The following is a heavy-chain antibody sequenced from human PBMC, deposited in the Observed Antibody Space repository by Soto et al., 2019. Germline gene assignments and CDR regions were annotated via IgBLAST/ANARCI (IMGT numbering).Heavy chain of an antibody. J-gene: IGHJ6*03. Sequence: SETLSLTCTVSGGSISSYYWSWIRQPPGKGLEWIGYIYYSGSTNYNPSLKSRVTISVDTSKNQFSLKLSSVTAADTAVYYCARVLVVVPVAMSPKPRPYYMDVSGKGTTVTVSS. CDR1: GGSISSYY. V-gene: IGHV4-59*01. D-gene: IGHD2-2*01. CDR2: IYYSGST. CDR3: ARVLVVVPVAMSPKPRPYYMDV.